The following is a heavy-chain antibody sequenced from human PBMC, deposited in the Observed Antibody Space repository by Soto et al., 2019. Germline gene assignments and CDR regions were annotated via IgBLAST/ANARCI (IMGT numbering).Heavy chain of an antibody. V-gene: IGHV3-11*01. J-gene: IGHJ6*02. CDR2: INSRGSTI. CDR1: GFRFSDYY. Sequence: QVQLVESGGGLVKPGVSLRLSWAASGFRFSDYYITWLRQAPGKGVEWVSYINSRGSTIYQADSVTGRVTVSRHNAKSSLYLRMNSLRVDDTAVYFCPRARPDIVMVVGQTPGDYGMEFLGQGTTVTVSS. D-gene: IGHD2-15*01. CDR3: PRARPDIVMVVGQTPGDYGMEF.